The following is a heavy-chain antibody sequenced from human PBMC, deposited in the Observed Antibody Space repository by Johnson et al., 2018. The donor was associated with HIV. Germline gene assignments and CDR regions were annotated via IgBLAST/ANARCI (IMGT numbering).Heavy chain of an antibody. D-gene: IGHD3-10*01. Sequence: VKLVESGGGVVRPGGSLRLSCAASGFTFDDYGMSWVRQTPGKGLEWVSGINWNGGSTGYADSVKGRLSISRDNAKKSLYLQMHSLRAEDTALYYCARDRGAAARYDAFDIWGQGTMVTVSS. J-gene: IGHJ3*02. CDR1: GFTFDDYG. V-gene: IGHV3-20*04. CDR3: ARDRGAAARYDAFDI. CDR2: INWNGGST.